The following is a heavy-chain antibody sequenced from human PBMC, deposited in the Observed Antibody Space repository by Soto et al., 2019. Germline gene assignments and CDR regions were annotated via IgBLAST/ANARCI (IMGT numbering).Heavy chain of an antibody. J-gene: IGHJ5*02. D-gene: IGHD3-22*01. CDR1: GFSLSTRGVG. CDR3: APRQHYYRYNWFDP. Sequence: QITLKESGPTLVKPTQTLTLTCTFSGFSLSTRGVGVGWIRQPPGKALQWLAVIYWDDDKRYSPSLKSRLTITKDTAQNQVVLTMTNMDPLDTATYYCAPRQHYYRYNWFDPWGQGTLVTVSS. CDR2: IYWDDDK. V-gene: IGHV2-5*02.